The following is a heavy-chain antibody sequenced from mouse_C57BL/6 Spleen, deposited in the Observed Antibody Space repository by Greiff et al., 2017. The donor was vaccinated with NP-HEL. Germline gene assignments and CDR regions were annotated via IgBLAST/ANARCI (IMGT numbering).Heavy chain of an antibody. Sequence: EVNLVESEGGLVQPGSSMKLSCTASGFTFSDYYMAWVRQVPEKGLEWVANINYDGSSTYYLDSLKSRFIISRDNAKNILYLQMSSLKSEDTATYYCARVHYYGSSYGYFDYWGQGTTLTVSS. D-gene: IGHD1-1*01. CDR1: GFTFSDYY. CDR2: INYDGSST. CDR3: ARVHYYGSSYGYFDY. V-gene: IGHV5-16*01. J-gene: IGHJ2*01.